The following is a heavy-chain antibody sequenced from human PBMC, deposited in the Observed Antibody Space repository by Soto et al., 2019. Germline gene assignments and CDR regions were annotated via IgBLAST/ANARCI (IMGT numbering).Heavy chain of an antibody. CDR2: VIPIFGTT. CDR3: ARSRPQASDFPGVMPWGALDV. CDR1: GGAFSSSG. D-gene: IGHD3-16*01. Sequence: QVQLVQSGAEMKKPGSSVRVSCKASGGAFSSSGISWVRQAPGQGLEWVAGVIPIFGTTKNAPKFQGRVTVSADEPTCRAYVELSGLRSEDTAVYVCARSRPQASDFPGVMPWGALDVWCRGTLVTVSS. V-gene: IGHV1-69*01. J-gene: IGHJ3*01.